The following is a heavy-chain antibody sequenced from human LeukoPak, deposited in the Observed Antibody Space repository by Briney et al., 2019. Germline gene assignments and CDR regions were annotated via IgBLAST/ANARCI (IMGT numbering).Heavy chain of an antibody. CDR3: ASPASGWVYLDY. Sequence: GASVKVSCKASGGTFTSYTISWVRQAPGHGLEWMGGIIPILGLANYAQKFQGRVTITADKSTTTAYMELSSLRSEDTAVYYCASPASGWVYLDYWGQGTLVTVSS. CDR2: IIPILGLA. V-gene: IGHV1-69*10. J-gene: IGHJ4*02. CDR1: GGTFTSYT. D-gene: IGHD6-19*01.